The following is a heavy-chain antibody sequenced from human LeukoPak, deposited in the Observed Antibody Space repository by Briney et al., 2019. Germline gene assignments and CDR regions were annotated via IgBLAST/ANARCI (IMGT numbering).Heavy chain of an antibody. D-gene: IGHD3-16*02. J-gene: IGHJ6*03. Sequence: GGSLRLSCAASGFTFDDSGMSWVRQAPGKGLEWVYGISWYGGSTGYADSVKGRFTISRDNAKNSLYLQMNSLRAEDTALYYCARYRRGLGYMDVWGKGTTVTVSS. CDR2: ISWYGGST. CDR3: ARYRRGLGYMDV. CDR1: GFTFDDSG. V-gene: IGHV3-20*04.